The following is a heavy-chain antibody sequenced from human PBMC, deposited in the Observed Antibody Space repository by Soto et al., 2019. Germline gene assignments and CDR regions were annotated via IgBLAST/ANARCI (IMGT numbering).Heavy chain of an antibody. CDR1: GFSVRSSQ. V-gene: IGHV3-23*01. J-gene: IGHJ4*02. CDR3: AKVKPPYYDILTGYYPY. Sequence: TGGSLRLSCAASGFSVRSSQMSWVRQAPGKGLEWVSAISGSGGSTYYAESVKGRFTISRDNSKNTLYLQMNSLRAEDTAVYYCAKVKPPYYDILTGYYPYWGQGTLVTVSS. CDR2: ISGSGGST. D-gene: IGHD3-9*01.